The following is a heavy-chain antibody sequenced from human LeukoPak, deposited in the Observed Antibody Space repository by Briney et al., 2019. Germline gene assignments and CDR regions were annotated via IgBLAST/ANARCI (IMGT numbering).Heavy chain of an antibody. CDR2: ISYDGSNK. D-gene: IGHD3-10*02. CDR3: AELGITMIGGV. Sequence: GGSLRLSCAASGFTFSSYAMTWVRQAPGKGLEGVAVISYDGSNKYYADSVKGRFTISRDNPKNSLYLQMNSLRAEDTAVYYCAELGITMIGGVWGKGTTVTISS. CDR1: GFTFSSYA. J-gene: IGHJ6*04. V-gene: IGHV3-30*04.